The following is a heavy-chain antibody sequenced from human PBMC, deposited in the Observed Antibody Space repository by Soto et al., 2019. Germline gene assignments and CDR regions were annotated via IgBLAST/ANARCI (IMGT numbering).Heavy chain of an antibody. CDR2: IYYSGST. V-gene: IGHV4-59*01. CDR1: GGSISSYY. CDR3: ARDNGYRYGYTLDH. D-gene: IGHD5-18*01. J-gene: IGHJ4*02. Sequence: QVQLQESGPGLVKPSETLSLTCTVSGGSISSYYWSWIRQPPGKGLEWIGYIYYSGSTNYNPSLKRRVTIPVDTSKTQFSLQLSSVTAADTAVYYCARDNGYRYGYTLDHWGQGTLVTVSS.